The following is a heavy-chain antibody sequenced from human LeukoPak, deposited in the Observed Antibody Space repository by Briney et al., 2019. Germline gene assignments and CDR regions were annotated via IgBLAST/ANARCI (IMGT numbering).Heavy chain of an antibody. CDR1: GFTFRDYA. D-gene: IGHD3-22*01. Sequence: GGSLRLSCTGFGFTFRDYAVSWVRQAPGKGLECIGFIRSKVYGGTTEYAASVKGRFTISRDDSKSIAYLQMNTLKTEDTAVYYCTRDPYYFDSSGYYHHAFDIWGQGTMVAVSS. V-gene: IGHV3-49*04. J-gene: IGHJ3*02. CDR2: IRSKVYGGTT. CDR3: TRDPYYFDSSGYYHHAFDI.